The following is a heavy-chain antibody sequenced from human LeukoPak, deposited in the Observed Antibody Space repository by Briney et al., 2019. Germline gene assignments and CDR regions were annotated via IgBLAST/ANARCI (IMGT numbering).Heavy chain of an antibody. CDR2: INTDGRTI. Sequence: GGPLRLSCAASGFTFSRYWMHWVRHAPGKGLVWVSRINTDGRTITYADSVKGRFTISRDNAKNTLYLQMNSLRAEDTAVYYCVRSAFLTTEFYFDYWGHGTLVTVSS. J-gene: IGHJ4*01. D-gene: IGHD4-11*01. CDR1: GFTFSRYW. CDR3: VRSAFLTTEFYFDY. V-gene: IGHV3-74*01.